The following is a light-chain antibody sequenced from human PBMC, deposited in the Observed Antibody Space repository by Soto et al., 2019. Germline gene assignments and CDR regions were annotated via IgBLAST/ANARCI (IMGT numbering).Light chain of an antibody. V-gene: IGLV2-11*01. J-gene: IGLJ3*02. CDR2: DVN. CDR1: SSDVGSYNY. Sequence: QSALTQPRSVSGSPGQSVTISCTGTSSDVGSYNYVSWYQQHPGKAPKLMIYDVNKRPSGVPDRFSGSKSGNTASLTISVLQAEDEDDYYCCSYAGSYTWVFGGGTKLTVL. CDR3: CSYAGSYTWV.